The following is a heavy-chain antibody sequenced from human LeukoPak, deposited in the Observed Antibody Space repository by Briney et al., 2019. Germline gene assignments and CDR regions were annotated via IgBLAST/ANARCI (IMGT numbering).Heavy chain of an antibody. D-gene: IGHD2-2*01. J-gene: IGHJ5*02. CDR3: ARDCSSTSCYPPGFDP. CDR1: GGSISSYY. CDR2: IYYSGST. V-gene: IGHV4-59*01. Sequence: SETLSLTCTVSGGSISSYYWSWIRQPPGKGLEWIGYIYYSGSTNYNPSLKSRVTISADTSKNQFSLKLSSVTAADTAVYYCARDCSSTSCYPPGFDPWGQGTLVTVSS.